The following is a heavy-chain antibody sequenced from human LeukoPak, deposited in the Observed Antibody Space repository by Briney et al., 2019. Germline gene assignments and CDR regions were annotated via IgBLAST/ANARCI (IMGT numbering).Heavy chain of an antibody. Sequence: GGSLRLSCAASGFTFSEYTIHWVRQAPGKGLEWVAVISYDGSNKYYADSVKGRFTISRDNSKNTLYLQMNSLRAEDTAVYYCARGIFGCFDYWGQGTLVTVSS. CDR1: GFTFSEYT. D-gene: IGHD3-3*01. CDR3: ARGIFGCFDY. V-gene: IGHV3-30-3*01. CDR2: ISYDGSNK. J-gene: IGHJ4*02.